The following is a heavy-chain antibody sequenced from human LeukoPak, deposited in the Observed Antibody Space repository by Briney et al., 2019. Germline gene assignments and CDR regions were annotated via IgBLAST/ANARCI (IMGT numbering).Heavy chain of an antibody. V-gene: IGHV3-7*03. Sequence: GGSLRLSCAASGLTFSSYWMSWVRQAPGKGLEWVANIKQDGSEKYYVDSVKGRFTISRDNAKNSLYLQMNSLRAEDTAVYYCARGYYDFWSGYYEQPDYWGQGTLVTVSS. CDR1: GLTFSSYW. CDR3: ARGYYDFWSGYYEQPDY. J-gene: IGHJ4*02. CDR2: IKQDGSEK. D-gene: IGHD3-3*01.